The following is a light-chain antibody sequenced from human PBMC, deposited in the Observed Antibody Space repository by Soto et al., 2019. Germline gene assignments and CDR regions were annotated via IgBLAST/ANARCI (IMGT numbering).Light chain of an antibody. CDR1: QSVSSSS. CDR2: GVS. V-gene: IGKV3D-20*02. J-gene: IGKJ4*01. CDR3: QQRSDWPLT. Sequence: EIVLTQSPGTLSLSPGESATLSCRASQSVSSSSLAWYQQKPGQAPRLLFFGVSNRAAGVPDRFGGSGSGADFTLTISRLEPEDSGLYYCQQRSDWPLTFGGGARVEVK.